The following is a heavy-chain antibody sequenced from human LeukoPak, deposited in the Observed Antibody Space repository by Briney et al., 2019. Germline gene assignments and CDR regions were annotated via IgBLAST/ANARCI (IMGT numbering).Heavy chain of an antibody. D-gene: IGHD3-22*01. V-gene: IGHV3-7*04. Sequence: GGTLRLSCAVYGFTFRTYCMSWVRQAPGKGLEWVANIMQDGNEKYYVDSVKGRFTISRDNAKNSLYLQMNSLRAEDTAVYYCARVLHKRNYDSTTYYGYWGQGALVTVSS. CDR2: IMQDGNEK. CDR1: GFTFRTYC. CDR3: ARVLHKRNYDSTTYYGY. J-gene: IGHJ4*02.